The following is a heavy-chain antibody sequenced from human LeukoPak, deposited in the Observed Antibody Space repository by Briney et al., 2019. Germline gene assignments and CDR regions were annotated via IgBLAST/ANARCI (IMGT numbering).Heavy chain of an antibody. CDR2: INPSGGST. Sequence: ASVKVSRKASGYTFTSYYMHWVRQAPGQGLEWMGIINPSGGSTSYAQKFQGRVTMTRDTSTSTVYMELSSLRSEDTAVYYCARGYCSSTGCYLIDYWGQGTLVTVSS. J-gene: IGHJ4*02. CDR3: ARGYCSSTGCYLIDY. CDR1: GYTFTSYY. V-gene: IGHV1-46*01. D-gene: IGHD2-2*01.